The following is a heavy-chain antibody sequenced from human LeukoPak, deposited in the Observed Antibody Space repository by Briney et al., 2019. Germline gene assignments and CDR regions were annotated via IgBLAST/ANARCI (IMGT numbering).Heavy chain of an antibody. CDR2: IYYSGST. V-gene: IGHV4-39*01. CDR3: ARQSSKNSGWPNWFDS. Sequence: SETLSLTCTVSGGSISSSSHYWGWIRQPPGKGLEWIGSIYYSGSTYYNPSLKSRVTISVDTSKNQFSLKLSSVTAADPAVYYCARQSSKNSGWPNWFDSWGQGTLVTVSS. CDR1: GGSISSSSHY. D-gene: IGHD5-12*01. J-gene: IGHJ5*01.